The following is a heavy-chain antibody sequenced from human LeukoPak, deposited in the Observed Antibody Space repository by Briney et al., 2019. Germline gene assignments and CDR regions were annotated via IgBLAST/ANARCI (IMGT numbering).Heavy chain of an antibody. CDR1: GGSFSGYY. Sequence: PSETLSLTCAVYGGSFSGYYWSWIRQPPGKGLEWIGEINHSGSTNYNPSLKSRVTMSVDTSKNQFSLKLSSVTAADTAVYYCARRLLWFGELRRFDPWGQGTLVTVSS. D-gene: IGHD3-10*01. V-gene: IGHV4-34*01. J-gene: IGHJ5*02. CDR3: ARRLLWFGELRRFDP. CDR2: INHSGST.